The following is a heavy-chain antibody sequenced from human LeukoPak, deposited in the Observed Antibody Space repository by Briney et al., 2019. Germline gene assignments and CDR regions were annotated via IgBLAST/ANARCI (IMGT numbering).Heavy chain of an antibody. CDR3: AKDYYYDSSGYYDY. V-gene: IGHV3-7*03. CDR2: IKQDGSEK. D-gene: IGHD3-22*01. J-gene: IGHJ4*02. CDR1: GFTFSTYW. Sequence: GGSLRLSCAASGFTFSTYWMTWVRQAPGKGLEWVANIKQDGSEKNYVDSVKGRFTISRDNAKNSLDLQMNSLRAEDTAVYYCAKDYYYDSSGYYDYWGQGTLVTVSS.